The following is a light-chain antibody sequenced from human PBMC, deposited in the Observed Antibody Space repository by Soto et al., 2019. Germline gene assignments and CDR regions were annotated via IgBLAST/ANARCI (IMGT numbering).Light chain of an antibody. Sequence: EIVMTQSPATLSVSPGERATLSCRASQSVSSNLAWYQQKPGQAPRLLIYGASTRATGIPARFSGSGSGTEFPLTISSLRSEDFAVYYCQQYNNWPYTFGQGTKLEIK. CDR2: GAS. CDR3: QQYNNWPYT. CDR1: QSVSSN. V-gene: IGKV3-15*01. J-gene: IGKJ2*01.